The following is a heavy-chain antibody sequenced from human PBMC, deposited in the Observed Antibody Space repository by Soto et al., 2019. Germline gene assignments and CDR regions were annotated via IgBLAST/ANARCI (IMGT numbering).Heavy chain of an antibody. CDR3: ARFTLGGDYYYGMDV. J-gene: IGHJ6*02. D-gene: IGHD3-16*01. CDR2: IDPSDSYT. CDR1: GYSFTSYW. V-gene: IGHV5-10-1*01. Sequence: GESLKISCKGSGYSFTSYWISWVRQMPGKGLEWMGRIDPSDSYTNYSPSFQGHVTISADKSISTAYLQWSSLKASDTAMYYCARFTLGGDYYYGMDVWGQGTTVTVSS.